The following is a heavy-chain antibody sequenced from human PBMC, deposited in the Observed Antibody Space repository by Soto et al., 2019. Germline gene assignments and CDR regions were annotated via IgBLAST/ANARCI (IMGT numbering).Heavy chain of an antibody. D-gene: IGHD3-22*01. V-gene: IGHV3-21*01. Sequence: EVQLVESGGGLVKPGGSLRLSCAASGFTFSSYSMNWVRQAPGKGLEWVSSISSSSSYIYYADSVKGRFTISRDNAKNSLYMQMNSLRAEDTAVYYCARLTSYDSSGDYCYWGQGTLVTVSS. CDR1: GFTFSSYS. CDR2: ISSSSSYI. J-gene: IGHJ4*02. CDR3: ARLTSYDSSGDYCY.